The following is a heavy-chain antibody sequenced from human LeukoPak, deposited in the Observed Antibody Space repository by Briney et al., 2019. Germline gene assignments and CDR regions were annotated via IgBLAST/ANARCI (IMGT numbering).Heavy chain of an antibody. V-gene: IGHV4-61*02. Sequence: SETLSLTCTVSGGSISSGSYYWSWIRQPAGKGLEWIGRIYTSGSTNYNPSLKSRVTISVDTSKNQFSLKLSSVTAADTAVYYCARLNKPGWFDPWGQGTLVTVSS. D-gene: IGHD1-14*01. J-gene: IGHJ5*02. CDR1: GGSISSGSYY. CDR2: IYTSGST. CDR3: ARLNKPGWFDP.